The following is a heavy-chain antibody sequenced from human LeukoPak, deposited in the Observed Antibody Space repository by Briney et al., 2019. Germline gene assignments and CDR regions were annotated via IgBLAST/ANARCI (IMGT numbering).Heavy chain of an antibody. D-gene: IGHD6-13*01. CDR2: IYYSGST. V-gene: IGHV4-59*08. CDR3: ASLPVGAAAGSRPFDY. J-gene: IGHJ4*02. Sequence: SETLSLTCTVSGGSISSYYWSWIRQPPGKGLEWIGYIYYSGSTNYNPSLKSRVTISVDTSKNQSSLKLSSVTAADTAVYYCASLPVGAAAGSRPFDYWGQGTLVTVSS. CDR1: GGSISSYY.